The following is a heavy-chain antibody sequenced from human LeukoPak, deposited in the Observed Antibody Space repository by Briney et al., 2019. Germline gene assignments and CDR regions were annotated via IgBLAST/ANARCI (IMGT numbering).Heavy chain of an antibody. CDR3: ARDGYSSSWYTYEYFQH. Sequence: GGSLRLSCAASGFTLSSYWMSWVRQAPGKGLEWVANIKQDGSEKYYVDSVKGRFTISRDNAKNSLYLQMNSLRAEDTAVYYCARDGYSSSWYTYEYFQHWGQGTLVTVSS. J-gene: IGHJ1*01. CDR1: GFTLSSYW. D-gene: IGHD6-13*01. CDR2: IKQDGSEK. V-gene: IGHV3-7*01.